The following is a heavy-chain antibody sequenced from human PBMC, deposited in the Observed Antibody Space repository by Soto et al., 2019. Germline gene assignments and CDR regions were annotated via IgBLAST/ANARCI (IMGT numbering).Heavy chain of an antibody. CDR3: ANSRTISPVDFNI. V-gene: IGHV1-8*01. J-gene: IGHJ3*02. CDR1: GYTFTSYD. CDR2: VDPHSDNQ. D-gene: IGHD2-21*01. Sequence: QVQLVQSGAEVKKPGASVKVSCKASGYTFTSYDINWVRQAPGQGLEWIGWVDPHSDNQGYAKQFRNRVNVTRHTSISTVYMQLSSLRSEDTAVYYFANSRTISPVDFNIWGQGTMVTVSS.